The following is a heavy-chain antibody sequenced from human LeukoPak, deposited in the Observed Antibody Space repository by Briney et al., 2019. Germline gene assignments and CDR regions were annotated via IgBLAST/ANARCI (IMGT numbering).Heavy chain of an antibody. CDR2: IIPIFGTA. CDR3: ARDMAYYDSSGYYYYFDY. D-gene: IGHD3-22*01. J-gene: IGHJ4*02. Sequence: ASVKVSCKASGGTFSSYAISWVQQAPGQGLEWMGGIIPIFGTANYAQKFQGRVTITTDESTSTAYMELSSLRSEDTAVYYCARDMAYYDSSGYYYYFDYWGQGTLVTVSS. V-gene: IGHV1-69*05. CDR1: GGTFSSYA.